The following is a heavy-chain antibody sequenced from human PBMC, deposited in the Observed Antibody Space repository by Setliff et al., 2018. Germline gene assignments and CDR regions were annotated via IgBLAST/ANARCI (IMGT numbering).Heavy chain of an antibody. CDR2: ILYTGTT. V-gene: IGHV4-59*11. CDR3: VRGFGCGEGICIYQFDQ. J-gene: IGHJ1*01. D-gene: IGHD3-10*01. Sequence: SETLSLPCTVSGHAINSHYWSWIRQPPGKRLEYIGYILYTGTTNYSPSLKGRVTITLDTSRNQFSLKLSSVTAADTAVYFCVRGFGCGEGICIYQFDQWGRGVLVTVSS. CDR1: GHAINSHY.